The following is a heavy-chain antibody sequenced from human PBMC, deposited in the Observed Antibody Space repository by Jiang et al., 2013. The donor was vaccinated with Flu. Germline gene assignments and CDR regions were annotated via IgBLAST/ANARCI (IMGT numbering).Heavy chain of an antibody. D-gene: IGHD3-10*01. CDR1: GGSISSSSHY. V-gene: IGHV4-39*07. CDR2: IYYAGRT. Sequence: LLKPSETLSLTCTVSGGSISSSSHYWGWIRQPPGKGLGWIGTIYYAGRTYYDSSLKSRVTISVDTSKNQFSLKLSSVTAADTAVYYCARGLFPSFHWFDPWGQGTLVTVSS. J-gene: IGHJ5*02. CDR3: ARGLFPSFHWFDP.